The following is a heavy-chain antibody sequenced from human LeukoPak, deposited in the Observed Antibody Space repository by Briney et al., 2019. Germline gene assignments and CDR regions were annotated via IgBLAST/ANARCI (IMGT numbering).Heavy chain of an antibody. J-gene: IGHJ6*02. CDR3: ARDPLVYGMDV. V-gene: IGHV4-39*07. CDR2: IYYSGST. CDR1: GGSISSSSYY. Sequence: SETLSLTCTVSGGSISSSSYYWGWIRQPPGKGLEWIGSIYYSGSTYYNPSLKSRVTISVDTSKNQFSLKLSSVTAADTAVYYCARDPLVYGMDVWGQGTTVTVSS.